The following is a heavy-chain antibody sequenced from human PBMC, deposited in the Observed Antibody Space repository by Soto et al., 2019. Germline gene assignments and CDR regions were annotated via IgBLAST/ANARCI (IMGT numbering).Heavy chain of an antibody. CDR1: GVSISNYY. D-gene: IGHD6-19*01. V-gene: IGHV4-59*01. CDR2: IYYTT. Sequence: SETLSLTCTVSGVSISNYYWSWIRQAPGKGLEWIGYIYYTTNYNPSLKSRVTISADTSKNQISLKLTSVTAADTAVYYCARTSPVAGGFDYWGQGTLVTVS. CDR3: ARTSPVAGGFDY. J-gene: IGHJ4*02.